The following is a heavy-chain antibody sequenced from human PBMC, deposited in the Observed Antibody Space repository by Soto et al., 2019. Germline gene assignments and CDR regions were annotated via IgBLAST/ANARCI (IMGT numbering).Heavy chain of an antibody. CDR1: GGTFSSYA. J-gene: IGHJ3*02. CDR2: IIPIFGTA. D-gene: IGHD3-22*01. V-gene: IGHV1-69*13. CDR3: ATDLEDYYASPGYFPGAFDI. Sequence: SVKVSCKASGGTFSSYAISWVRQAPGQGLEWMGGIIPIFGTANYAQKFQGRVTITADESTSTAYMELSSLRSEDTAVYYCATDLEDYYASPGYFPGAFDIWGQGTMVTV.